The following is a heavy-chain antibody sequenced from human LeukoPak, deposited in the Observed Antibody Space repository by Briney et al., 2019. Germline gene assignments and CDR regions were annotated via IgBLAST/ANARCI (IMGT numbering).Heavy chain of an antibody. CDR3: ARAPTLSETTFSDY. V-gene: IGHV3-66*02. CDR2: IYSGGST. Sequence: GETLSLSCAASGFTVSSYYLSWIRQAPGKGLEWVSVIYSGGSTYYADSVKGRFTISIDNSKNTLYLQMNSLTAADTAVYYCARAPTLSETTFSDYWSQGRLVTVSS. D-gene: IGHD1-7*01. CDR1: GFTVSSYY. J-gene: IGHJ4*02.